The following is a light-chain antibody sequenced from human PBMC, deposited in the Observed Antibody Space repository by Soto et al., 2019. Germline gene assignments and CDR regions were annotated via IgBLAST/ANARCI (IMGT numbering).Light chain of an antibody. CDR1: SSNIGAGYE. Sequence: QSVLTQPPSVSGAPGQRVTLSCTGSSSNIGAGYEVHWYQQIPGTAPKVLIYSNTHRPSGVPDRFSGSKSGTSASLAITDLQAEDEDDYYCQSYDNSLSGFYVFGTGTKLTVL. V-gene: IGLV1-40*01. CDR2: SNT. CDR3: QSYDNSLSGFYV. J-gene: IGLJ1*01.